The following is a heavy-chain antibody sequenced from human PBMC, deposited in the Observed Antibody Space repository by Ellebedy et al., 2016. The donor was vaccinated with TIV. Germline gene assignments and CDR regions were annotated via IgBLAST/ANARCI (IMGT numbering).Heavy chain of an antibody. J-gene: IGHJ4*02. Sequence: ASVKVSCKASGYTFTGYYMHWVRQAPGQGLEWMGWINPNSGATNYAQKFQGRVTMTRDTSISTAYMEVSRLRSDDTAVYYCARDYSSSTDFDYWGQGTLVTVSS. CDR1: GYTFTGYY. CDR3: ARDYSSSTDFDY. D-gene: IGHD6-6*01. V-gene: IGHV1-2*02. CDR2: INPNSGAT.